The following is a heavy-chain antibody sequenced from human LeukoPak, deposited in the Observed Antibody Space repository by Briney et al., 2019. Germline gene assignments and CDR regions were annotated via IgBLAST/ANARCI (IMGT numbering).Heavy chain of an antibody. D-gene: IGHD3-10*01. V-gene: IGHV4-59*01. CDR1: GGSISSYY. J-gene: IGHJ5*02. CDR2: IYYSGST. CDR3: ARGGYYGSGNDFRFDP. Sequence: SETLSLTCTVSGGSISSYYWSWIRQPPGKGLEWIGYIYYSGSTNYKPSLKSRVTISVDTSKSQFSLKLNSVTAADTAVYYCARGGYYGSGNDFRFDPWGQGTLVTVSS.